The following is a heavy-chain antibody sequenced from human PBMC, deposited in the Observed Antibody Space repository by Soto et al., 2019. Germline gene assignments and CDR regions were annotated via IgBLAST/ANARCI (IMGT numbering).Heavy chain of an antibody. CDR2: INPNSGGT. Sequence: ASVTVSCKASGYTFTGYYMHWVRQAPGQGLEWMGWINPNSGGTNYAQKFQGWVTMTRDTSISTAYMELSRLRSDDTAVYYCASGLGYCSGGSCYPYGMDVWGQGTTVTVSS. V-gene: IGHV1-2*04. J-gene: IGHJ6*02. CDR3: ASGLGYCSGGSCYPYGMDV. D-gene: IGHD2-15*01. CDR1: GYTFTGYY.